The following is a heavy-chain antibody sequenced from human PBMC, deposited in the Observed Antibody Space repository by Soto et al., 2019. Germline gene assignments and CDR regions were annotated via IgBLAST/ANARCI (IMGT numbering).Heavy chain of an antibody. CDR3: ARDGLLWFGELLSGYMDV. D-gene: IGHD3-10*01. CDR2: ISSNGGST. CDR1: GFTFSSYA. J-gene: IGHJ6*03. V-gene: IGHV3-64*01. Sequence: GGSLRLSCAASGFTFSSYAMHWVRQAPGKGLEYVSAISSNGGSTYYANSVKGRFTISRDNSKNTLYLQMGSLRAEDMAVYYCARDGLLWFGELLSGYMDVWGKGTTVTVSS.